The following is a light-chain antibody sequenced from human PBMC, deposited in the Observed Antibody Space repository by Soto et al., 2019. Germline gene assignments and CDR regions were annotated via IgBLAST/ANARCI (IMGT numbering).Light chain of an antibody. CDR2: NDD. J-gene: IGLJ2*01. CDR1: SSNIETNP. V-gene: IGLV1-51*01. CDR3: GTWDASLSAGV. Sequence: QSVLTQPPSVSAAPGQKVTISCSGSSSNIETNPVSWYRHLPGTVPKLLIHNDDKRPSGIPDRSSGSKSGTSATLGITGLQTGDEADYYCGTWDASLSAGVFGGGTKLTVL.